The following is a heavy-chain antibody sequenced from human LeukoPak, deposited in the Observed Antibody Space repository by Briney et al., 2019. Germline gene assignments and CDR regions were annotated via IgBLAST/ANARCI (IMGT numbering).Heavy chain of an antibody. D-gene: IGHD3-22*01. Sequence: PSQTLSLTCTVSGGSISSGDYYWSWIRQPPGKGLEWIGYIYYSGSTYYNPSLKSRVTISVDTSKNQFSLKLSSVTAADMAVYYCARVVTMIGVQYFQHWGQGTLVTVSS. J-gene: IGHJ1*01. CDR3: ARVVTMIGVQYFQH. CDR1: GGSISSGDYY. V-gene: IGHV4-30-4*08. CDR2: IYYSGST.